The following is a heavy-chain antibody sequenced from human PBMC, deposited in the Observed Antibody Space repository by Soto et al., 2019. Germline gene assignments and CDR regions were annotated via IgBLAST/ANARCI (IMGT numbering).Heavy chain of an antibody. D-gene: IGHD3-3*01. CDR1: GFTFSSYS. CDR3: ARDLGGGYDFWSGYYTKGNWFDP. CDR2: ISSSSSYI. J-gene: IGHJ5*02. Sequence: GGSLRLSCAASGFTFSSYSMNWVRQAPGKGLEWVSSISSSSSYIYYADSVKGRFTISRDNAKNSLYLQMNSLRAEDTAVYYCARDLGGGYDFWSGYYTKGNWFDPWGQGTLVTVSS. V-gene: IGHV3-21*01.